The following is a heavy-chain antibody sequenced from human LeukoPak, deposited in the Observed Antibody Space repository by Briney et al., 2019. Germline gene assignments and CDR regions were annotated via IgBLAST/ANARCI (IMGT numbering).Heavy chain of an antibody. CDR2: IIPIFGTA. J-gene: IGHJ4*02. Sequence: GSSVKVSCKASGGTFSSYAISWLRQAPGQGLEWMGGIIPIFGTANYAQKFQGRVTITADESTSTAYMELSSLRSEDTAVYYCARTYYYDSSGYFDYWGQGTLVTVSS. D-gene: IGHD3-22*01. CDR1: GGTFSSYA. V-gene: IGHV1-69*01. CDR3: ARTYYYDSSGYFDY.